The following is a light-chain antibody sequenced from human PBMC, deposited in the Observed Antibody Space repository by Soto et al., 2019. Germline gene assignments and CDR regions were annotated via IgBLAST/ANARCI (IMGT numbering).Light chain of an antibody. CDR2: DVS. CDR3: SSYTSSSTLSYV. Sequence: SALPQPASVSVSPGQSITISCTGTSSDVGGYNYVSWYQQHPGKAPKLMIYDVSNRPSGVSNRFSGSKSGNTASLTISGLQAEDEADYYCSSYTSSSTLSYVFGTGTKVTVL. J-gene: IGLJ1*01. V-gene: IGLV2-14*01. CDR1: SSDVGGYNY.